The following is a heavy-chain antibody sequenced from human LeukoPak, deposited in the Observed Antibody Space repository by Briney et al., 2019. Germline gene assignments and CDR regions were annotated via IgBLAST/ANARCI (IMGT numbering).Heavy chain of an antibody. CDR3: ARGFRYCTNGVCSKYYFDY. J-gene: IGHJ4*02. D-gene: IGHD2-8*01. Sequence: ASVKVSCKASGYTFTGYYMHWVRQAPGQGLEWMGWMNPNSGGTNYAQKFQGRVTMTRDTSISTAYMELSRLRSDDTGVYYCARGFRYCTNGVCSKYYFDYWGQGTLVTVSS. V-gene: IGHV1-2*02. CDR2: MNPNSGGT. CDR1: GYTFTGYY.